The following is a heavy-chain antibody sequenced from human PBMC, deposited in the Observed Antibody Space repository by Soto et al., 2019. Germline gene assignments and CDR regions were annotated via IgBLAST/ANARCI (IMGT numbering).Heavy chain of an antibody. Sequence: LGLSCSASGFPFISYGMHCVRQAPCKGLEWVAVISYDGSNKYYADSVKGRFTISRDNSKNTLYLQMNRLRAEDTAVYYCAKDPNPYCSGGSCYETDYWGQGTMVTVSS. CDR2: ISYDGSNK. V-gene: IGHV3-30*18. CDR1: GFPFISYG. CDR3: AKDPNPYCSGGSCYETDY. D-gene: IGHD2-15*01. J-gene: IGHJ4*02.